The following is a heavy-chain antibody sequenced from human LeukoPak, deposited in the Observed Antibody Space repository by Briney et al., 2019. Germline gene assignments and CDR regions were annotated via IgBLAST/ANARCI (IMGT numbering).Heavy chain of an antibody. D-gene: IGHD3-22*01. J-gene: IGHJ4*02. Sequence: SETLSLTCAVYGGSFSGYYWGWIRQPPGKGLEWIGEINHSGSTNYNPSLKSRVTISVDTSKNQFSLKLSSVTAADTAVYYCARTGYYDSSGSRSRTGPPNKWGQGTLVTVSS. CDR2: INHSGST. CDR1: GGSFSGYY. CDR3: ARTGYYDSSGSRSRTGPPNK. V-gene: IGHV4-34*01.